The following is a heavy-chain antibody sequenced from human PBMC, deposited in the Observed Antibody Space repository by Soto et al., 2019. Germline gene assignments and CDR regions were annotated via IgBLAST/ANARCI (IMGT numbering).Heavy chain of an antibody. CDR2: IYSGGST. V-gene: IGHV3-53*01. CDR3: ARMGHYSFDN. D-gene: IGHD2-15*01. J-gene: IGHJ4*02. Sequence: EVQLVESGGGLIQPGGSLRLSCAASGFTVTTNYMSWVRQAPGKGLEWVSDIYSGGSTFYADSVKGRFTISRDNSKNTLYLQMNSLRAEDSAVYYCARMGHYSFDNWGQGTLVTVFS. CDR1: GFTVTTNY.